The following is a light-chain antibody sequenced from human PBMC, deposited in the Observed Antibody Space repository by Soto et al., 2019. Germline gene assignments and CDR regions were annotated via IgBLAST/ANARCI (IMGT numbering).Light chain of an antibody. Sequence: DIQLTQSPSFLSASVGDRVTITCRASQGIINNLAWYQQKPGKAPKLLIYLASTLQGGVPSRFSGSGSGTEFTLTISSLQPEEFAIYYCQQLNDYPLTFGGGTRVEI. CDR3: QQLNDYPLT. CDR2: LAS. J-gene: IGKJ4*01. CDR1: QGIINN. V-gene: IGKV1-9*01.